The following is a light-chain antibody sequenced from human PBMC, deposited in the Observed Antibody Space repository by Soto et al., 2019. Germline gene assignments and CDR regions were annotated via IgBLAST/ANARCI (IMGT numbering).Light chain of an antibody. CDR1: QNVNNNF. CDR2: GVS. CDR3: QQIHSTSSYT. J-gene: IGKJ2*01. Sequence: VLTQSPRTLSLSPGERATLSCRASQNVNNNFVAWYQQKPGQAPSLLIYGVSDRATGVPDRFSGSGSGTDFTLTISRLEPEDFAVYYCQQIHSTSSYTFGQGSRVDVK. V-gene: IGKV3-20*01.